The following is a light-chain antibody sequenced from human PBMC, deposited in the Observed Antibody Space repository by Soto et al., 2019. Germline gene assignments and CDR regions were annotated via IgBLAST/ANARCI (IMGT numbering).Light chain of an antibody. V-gene: IGKV1-5*01. CDR2: DAS. CDR3: QQYNSYPRT. Sequence: DIQMTQSPSTLSASVGDRVTITCRASQSISSWLAWYQQKPGKAPKLLIYDASSLESGVPSRFSGSGSGTEFTLTISSLQPDDFATYFCQQYNSYPRTFGGGTKVDIK. J-gene: IGKJ4*01. CDR1: QSISSW.